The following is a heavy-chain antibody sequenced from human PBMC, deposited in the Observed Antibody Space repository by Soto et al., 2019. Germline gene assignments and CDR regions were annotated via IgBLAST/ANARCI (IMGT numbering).Heavy chain of an antibody. Sequence: QGQLLQSGAELKKPGASVKVSCKASGYTFTSYGISWVRQAPGQGREWMGWISAYNGNTNYAQKLQGRVTMTTVTSTSTDYLELRSLRSADTAVYYCARPTHSTMVRGVIKGHSDYWGQGTLVTVSS. CDR2: ISAYNGNT. D-gene: IGHD3-10*01. CDR1: GYTFTSYG. J-gene: IGHJ4*02. CDR3: ARPTHSTMVRGVIKGHSDY. V-gene: IGHV1-18*01.